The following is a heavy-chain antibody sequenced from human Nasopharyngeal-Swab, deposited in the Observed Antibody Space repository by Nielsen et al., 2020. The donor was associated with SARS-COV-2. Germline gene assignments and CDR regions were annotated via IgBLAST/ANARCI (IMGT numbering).Heavy chain of an antibody. D-gene: IGHD3-3*01. Sequence: SETLSLTCTVSGGSISSSSYYWGWIRQPPGKGLEWIGSIYYSGSTSYNPSLKSRVTISVDTSKNQFSLELSSVTAADTAVYYCARQSRRITIFGVVTAPSYNWFDPWGQGTLVTVSS. CDR2: IYYSGST. J-gene: IGHJ5*02. CDR1: GGSISSSSYY. V-gene: IGHV4-39*01. CDR3: ARQSRRITIFGVVTAPSYNWFDP.